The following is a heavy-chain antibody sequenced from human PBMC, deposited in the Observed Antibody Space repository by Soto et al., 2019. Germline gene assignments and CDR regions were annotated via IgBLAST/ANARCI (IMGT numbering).Heavy chain of an antibody. CDR2: ISGSGGST. Sequence: GGSLRLSCAASGFTFSSYAMSWVRQAPGKGLEWVSAISGSGGSTYYADSVKGRFTISRDNSKNMLYLQMNSLRAEDTAVYYCAKSMVRGVDFDYWGQGTLVTVSS. D-gene: IGHD3-10*01. V-gene: IGHV3-23*01. CDR1: GFTFSSYA. J-gene: IGHJ4*02. CDR3: AKSMVRGVDFDY.